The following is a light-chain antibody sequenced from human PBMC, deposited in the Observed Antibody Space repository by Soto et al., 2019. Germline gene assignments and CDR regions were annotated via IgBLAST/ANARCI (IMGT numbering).Light chain of an antibody. V-gene: IGLV2-23*01. J-gene: IGLJ3*02. CDR1: SSDVGNYNL. CDR3: CSYAGSFTWV. Sequence: QSALTQPASVSGSPGQSITISCTGTSSDVGNYNLVSWYQHHPGKAPQLMIYEDSKRPSRVSNRFSGSKSGNTASLTISGLQPEDEADYYCCSYAGSFTWVFGGGTKLTVL. CDR2: EDS.